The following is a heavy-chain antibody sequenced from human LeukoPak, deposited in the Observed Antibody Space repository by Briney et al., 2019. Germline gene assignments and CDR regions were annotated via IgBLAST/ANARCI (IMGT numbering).Heavy chain of an antibody. Sequence: PGGSLRLSCAASGFTFSSYAMHWVRQAPGKGLEWVAVISYDGSNKYYADSVKGRFTISRDNSKNTLYLQMNSLRAEDTAVYCCAKDQTEGNSYYYYMDVWGKGTTVTVCS. V-gene: IGHV3-30-3*01. J-gene: IGHJ6*03. D-gene: IGHD2/OR15-2a*01. CDR3: AKDQTEGNSYYYYMDV. CDR1: GFTFSSYA. CDR2: ISYDGSNK.